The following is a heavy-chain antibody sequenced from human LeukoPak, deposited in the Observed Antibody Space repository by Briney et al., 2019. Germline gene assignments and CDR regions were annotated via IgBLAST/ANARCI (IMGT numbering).Heavy chain of an antibody. J-gene: IGHJ6*02. Sequence: SETLSLTCAVYGGSFSGYYWSWIRHPPGKGLEWIGYIYYSGSTNYNPSLKSRVTISVDTSKNQFSLKLSSVTAADTAVYYCARESLGLYYYYGMDVWGQGTTVTVSS. CDR1: GGSFSGYY. CDR2: IYYSGST. D-gene: IGHD3/OR15-3a*01. CDR3: ARESLGLYYYYGMDV. V-gene: IGHV4-59*01.